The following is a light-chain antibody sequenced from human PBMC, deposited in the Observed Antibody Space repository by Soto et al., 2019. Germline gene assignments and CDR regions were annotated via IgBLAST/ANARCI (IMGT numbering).Light chain of an antibody. J-gene: IGKJ5*01. CDR3: QQYGSSHSIT. V-gene: IGKV3-20*01. CDR1: QSVSSSY. CDR2: GAF. Sequence: EIVLTQSPGTLSLSPGERATLSCRASQSVSSSYLAWYQQKPGQAPRLLIYGAFNRATGIPDRFSGSGSGTDFTLTISRLESEDFAVYYCQQYGSSHSITFGQGTRLDIK.